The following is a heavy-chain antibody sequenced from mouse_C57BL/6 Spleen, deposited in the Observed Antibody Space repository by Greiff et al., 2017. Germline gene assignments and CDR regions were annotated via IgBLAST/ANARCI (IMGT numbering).Heavy chain of an antibody. V-gene: IGHV3-1*01. CDR2: ISYSGST. D-gene: IGHD2-14*01. J-gene: IGHJ3*01. Sequence: EVQLQESGPGMVKPSQSLSLTCPAPGYSFTSGYDWHWIRHFPGKKLGGMGYISYSGSTNYNPSLKSRISITHDTSKNHFFLKLNSVTTEDTATYYCAREDDRGFAYWGQGTLVTVSA. CDR1: GYSFTSGYD. CDR3: AREDDRGFAY.